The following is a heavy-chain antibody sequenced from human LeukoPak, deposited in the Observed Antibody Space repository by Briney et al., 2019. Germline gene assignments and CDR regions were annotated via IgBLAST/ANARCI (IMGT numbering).Heavy chain of an antibody. CDR3: ARDKRGYSYGYHY. CDR2: IIPILGTA. D-gene: IGHD5-18*01. V-gene: IGHV1-69*01. Sequence: SVKVSCKASGGTFSSYAISWVRQAPGQGLEWMGGIIPILGTANYAQKFQGRVTITADESTSTAYMELSSLRSEDTAVYYCARDKRGYSYGYHYWGQGTLVTVSS. CDR1: GGTFSSYA. J-gene: IGHJ4*02.